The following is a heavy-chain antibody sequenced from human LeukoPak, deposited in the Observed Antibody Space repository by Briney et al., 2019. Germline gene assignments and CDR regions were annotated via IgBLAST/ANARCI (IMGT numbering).Heavy chain of an antibody. CDR3: ARQAAANSIDY. CDR1: GGSISSYY. J-gene: IGHJ4*01. CDR2: IYYSGST. V-gene: IGHV4-59*08. Sequence: PSETLSLTCTVSGGSISSYYWSWIRQPPGKGLEWIGYIYYSGSTNYNPSLKSRVTISVDTSKNQFSLKLTSATAADTAVYYCARQAAANSIDYWGHGTVFTVSS. D-gene: IGHD2-2*01.